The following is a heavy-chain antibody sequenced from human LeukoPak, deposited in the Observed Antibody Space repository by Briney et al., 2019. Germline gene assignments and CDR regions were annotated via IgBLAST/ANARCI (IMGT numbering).Heavy chain of an antibody. CDR3: AGRPRDYYDSRDYVDY. J-gene: IGHJ4*02. Sequence: ASVKVSCKHSGGTLSSYVISWVRQAPGQGREWMGRIFLILGIAHYAQKFQGRVTLTADKSTSTACIEPSSLRSVDTAVCFCAGRPRDYYDSRDYVDYWCGGTLVTVSS. CDR2: IFLILGIA. V-gene: IGHV1-69*04. CDR1: GGTLSSYV. D-gene: IGHD3-22*01.